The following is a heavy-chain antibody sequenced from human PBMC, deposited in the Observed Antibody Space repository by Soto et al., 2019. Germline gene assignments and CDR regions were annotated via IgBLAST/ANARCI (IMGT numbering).Heavy chain of an antibody. CDR2: IYYSGST. V-gene: IGHV4-61*01. Sequence: SETLSLTCTVSGGSVSSGSYYWSWIRQPPGKGLEWIGYIYYSGSTNYNPSLKSRVTISVDTSKDQFSLKLSSVTAADTAVYYCARGHYDFWSGPRGYYYYGMDVWGPGTTVTVSS. CDR3: ARGHYDFWSGPRGYYYYGMDV. D-gene: IGHD3-3*01. CDR1: GGSVSSGSYY. J-gene: IGHJ6*02.